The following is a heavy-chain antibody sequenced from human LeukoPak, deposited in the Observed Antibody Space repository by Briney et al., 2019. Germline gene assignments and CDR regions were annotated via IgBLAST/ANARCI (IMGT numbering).Heavy chain of an antibody. CDR2: IIPILGIA. D-gene: IGHD6-13*01. Sequence: SVKVSCKASGGTFSSYAISWVRQAPGQGLEWMGRIIPILGIANYAQKFQGRVTITADKSTSTAYMELSSPRSEDTAVYYCARVRAGIAAAGYDYWGQGTLVTVSS. CDR3: ARVRAGIAAAGYDY. J-gene: IGHJ4*02. V-gene: IGHV1-69*04. CDR1: GGTFSSYA.